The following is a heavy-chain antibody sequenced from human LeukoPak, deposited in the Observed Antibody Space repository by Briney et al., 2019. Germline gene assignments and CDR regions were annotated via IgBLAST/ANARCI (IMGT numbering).Heavy chain of an antibody. CDR2: IYYSGST. CDR3: ATTPSGWYGLGY. V-gene: IGHV4-59*08. D-gene: IGHD6-19*01. J-gene: IGHJ4*02. CDR1: GGSISSYY. Sequence: SETLSLTCTVSGGSISSYYWSWIRQPPGKGLEWIGYIYYSGSTNYNPSLKSRVTISVDTSKNQFSLKLSSVTAADTAVYYCATTPSGWYGLGYWGQGTLVTVSS.